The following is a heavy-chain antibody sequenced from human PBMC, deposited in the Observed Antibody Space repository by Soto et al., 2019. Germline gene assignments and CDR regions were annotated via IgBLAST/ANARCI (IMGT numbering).Heavy chain of an antibody. Sequence: QVKLVQCGAEVKKPGASVRVSCKASGYTFTNHDINWVRQATGQGLEWMGWMNPNSGNVGYAQKFQGRVTMTRNTSISTAYMELSSLRSEDTAVYYCARGYSNYGYYGMDVWGQGTTVTVSS. V-gene: IGHV1-8*01. CDR1: GYTFTNHD. CDR2: MNPNSGNV. CDR3: ARGYSNYGYYGMDV. D-gene: IGHD4-4*01. J-gene: IGHJ6*02.